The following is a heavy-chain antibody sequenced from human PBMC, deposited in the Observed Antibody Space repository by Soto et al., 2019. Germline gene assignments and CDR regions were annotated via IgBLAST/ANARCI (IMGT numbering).Heavy chain of an antibody. CDR1: GYSFTSYW. Sequence: GESLKISCKGSGYSFTSYWIGWVRQMPGKGLEWMGIIYPGDSDTRYSPSFQGQVTISADKSISTAYLQWSSLKASDTAMYYCARLPSPYYYDSSGYFLGCDYWGQGTLVTVSS. V-gene: IGHV5-51*01. D-gene: IGHD3-22*01. CDR3: ARLPSPYYYDSSGYFLGCDY. J-gene: IGHJ4*02. CDR2: IYPGDSDT.